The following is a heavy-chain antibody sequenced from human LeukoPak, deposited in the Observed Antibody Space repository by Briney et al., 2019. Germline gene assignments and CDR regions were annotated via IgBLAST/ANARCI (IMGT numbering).Heavy chain of an antibody. CDR3: ARDMGYYDSSGSFDY. J-gene: IGHJ4*02. Sequence: GGSQRLSCAASGFTSSSYSMNWVRQAPGKGLEWVSSISSSSSYIYYADSVKGRFTISRDNAKNSLYLQMNSLRAEDTAVYYCARDMGYYDSSGSFDYWGQGTLVTVSS. CDR2: ISSSSSYI. V-gene: IGHV3-21*01. CDR1: GFTSSSYS. D-gene: IGHD3-22*01.